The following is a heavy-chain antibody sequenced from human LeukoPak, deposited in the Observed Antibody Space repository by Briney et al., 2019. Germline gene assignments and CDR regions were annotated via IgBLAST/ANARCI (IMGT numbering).Heavy chain of an antibody. Sequence: SGGSLRLSCSASGLTFSRYAMRWVRQPPGKGLEYVSAISSNGGSTYYADSVKGRFTISRDNSRNTLHLQMSSLRVEDTAVYYCVKDSSSGSYFDYWGQGTLVTVSS. V-gene: IGHV3-64D*06. D-gene: IGHD3-10*01. CDR3: VKDSSSGSYFDY. CDR1: GLTFSRYA. CDR2: ISSNGGST. J-gene: IGHJ4*02.